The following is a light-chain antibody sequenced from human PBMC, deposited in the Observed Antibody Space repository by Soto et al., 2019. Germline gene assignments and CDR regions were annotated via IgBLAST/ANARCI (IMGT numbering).Light chain of an antibody. Sequence: DIVLTQSPATLSLSPGERATLSCGASQTVSSSYLAWYQQKPGLAPRLLIYDASSRATGIPDRFSGGGSGTDFALTISRLEPEDVAVYYCQKYGSSPYTFGQVTKLEIK. J-gene: IGKJ2*01. CDR1: QTVSSSY. CDR2: DAS. CDR3: QKYGSSPYT. V-gene: IGKV3D-20*01.